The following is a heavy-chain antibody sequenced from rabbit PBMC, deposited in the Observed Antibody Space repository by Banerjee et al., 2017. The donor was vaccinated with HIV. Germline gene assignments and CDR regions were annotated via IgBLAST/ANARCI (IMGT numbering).Heavy chain of an antibody. CDR3: ARDLAGVIGWNFGL. CDR1: GIDFSNYG. Sequence: ELVESGGGLVQPGGSLTLSCKASGIDFSNYGISWVRQAPGKRPEWIACINTSSGDTVYASWAKGRFTISKTSSTTVTLQMTSLTAADTATYFCARDLAGVIGWNFGLWGPGTLVTVS. D-gene: IGHD4-1*01. CDR2: INTSSGDT. J-gene: IGHJ4*01. V-gene: IGHV1S45*01.